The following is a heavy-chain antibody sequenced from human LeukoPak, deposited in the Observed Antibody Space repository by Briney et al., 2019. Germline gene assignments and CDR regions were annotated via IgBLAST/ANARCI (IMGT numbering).Heavy chain of an antibody. CDR3: ARLGYCSGGTCYSVPFDY. V-gene: IGHV4-34*01. D-gene: IGHD2-15*01. Sequence: SETLSLTCAVCGGSFSGYYWSWLRQPRGKGLEWIGEINHSGNTNYNPSLKSRVTISVDTSRNQFSLKLSSATVADTAVYYCARLGYCSGGTCYSVPFDYWGQGTLVTVSS. J-gene: IGHJ4*02. CDR1: GGSFSGYY. CDR2: INHSGNT.